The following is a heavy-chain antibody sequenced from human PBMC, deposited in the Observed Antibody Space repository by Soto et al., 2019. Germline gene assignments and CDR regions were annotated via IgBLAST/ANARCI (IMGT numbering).Heavy chain of an antibody. D-gene: IGHD3-3*02. Sequence: GGSLRLSCEASGFTFSGFDMHWVRQPTGKGLEWVSSIGTAGDTYYAVSVKGRFTISRDNAKNSLSLQMNSLRAGDMAVYFCAKSQEIGPHFSDSWGQGTQLTVPS. J-gene: IGHJ4*02. CDR3: AKSQEIGPHFSDS. CDR2: IGTAGDT. V-gene: IGHV3-13*01. CDR1: GFTFSGFD.